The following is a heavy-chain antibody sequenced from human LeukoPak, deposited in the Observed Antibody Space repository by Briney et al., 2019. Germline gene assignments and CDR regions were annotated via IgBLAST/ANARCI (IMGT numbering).Heavy chain of an antibody. Sequence: PGGSLRLSCAASGYTFSSYSMNWVRQAPGKGLEWVSSLDKSGRDKYYADSVKGRFTISRDNAKNSPYLQMNSLRDEDTAVYHCARTRSYYDSSGFDYWGQGTLVTVSS. CDR3: ARTRSYYDSSGFDY. D-gene: IGHD3-22*01. J-gene: IGHJ4*02. CDR1: GYTFSSYS. CDR2: LDKSGRDK. V-gene: IGHV3-21*01.